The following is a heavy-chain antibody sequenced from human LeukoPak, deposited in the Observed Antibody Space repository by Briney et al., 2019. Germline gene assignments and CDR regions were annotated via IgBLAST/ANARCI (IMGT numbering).Heavy chain of an antibody. D-gene: IGHD3-22*01. J-gene: IGHJ4*02. CDR1: GFTFSSYA. CDR3: ATDYYDSSGYFFGGRSFDY. Sequence: GSLRLSCAASGFTFSSYAMSWVRQAPGKGLEWVSAISGSGGSTYYADSVKGRFTISRDNSKNTLYLQMNSLRAEDTAVYYCATDYYDSSGYFFGGRSFDYWGQGTLVTVSS. V-gene: IGHV3-23*01. CDR2: ISGSGGST.